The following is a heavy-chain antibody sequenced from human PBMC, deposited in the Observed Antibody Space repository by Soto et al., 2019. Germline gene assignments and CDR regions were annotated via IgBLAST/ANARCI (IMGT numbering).Heavy chain of an antibody. J-gene: IGHJ4*02. Sequence: PVGSLRLSCAASGFTFSSYAMSWVRQAPGKGLEWVSAISGSGGSTFYADSVKGRFTISRDNSKNTLYLQMNSLRAEDTAVYYCAASDSSGYPYYFDYWRQGPLVTVSS. CDR1: GFTFSSYA. D-gene: IGHD3-22*01. V-gene: IGHV3-23*01. CDR2: ISGSGGST. CDR3: AASDSSGYPYYFDY.